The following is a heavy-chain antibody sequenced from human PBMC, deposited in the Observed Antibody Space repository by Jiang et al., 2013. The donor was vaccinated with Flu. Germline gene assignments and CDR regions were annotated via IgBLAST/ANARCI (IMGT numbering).Heavy chain of an antibody. J-gene: IGHJ3*02. V-gene: IGHV5-51*01. Sequence: VQLVESGAEVKRSGESLKISCKGSGYNFSIYWIGWVRQMPGKGLEWMGIIYVGDSGTRYSPSFQGQVTISADASISTAYLQWSSLKASDTAMYYCAVAGSGARDGFHIWGQGTMVTVSS. CDR2: IYVGDSGT. CDR1: GYNFSIYW. CDR3: AVAGSGARDGFHI. D-gene: IGHD1-26*01.